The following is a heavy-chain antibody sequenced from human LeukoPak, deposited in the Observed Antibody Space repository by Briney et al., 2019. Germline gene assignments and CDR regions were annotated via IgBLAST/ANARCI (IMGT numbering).Heavy chain of an antibody. J-gene: IGHJ5*02. CDR1: GGSISSYY. D-gene: IGHD3-3*01. CDR2: IYTSGST. Sequence: PSETLSLTCTVSGGSISSYYWSWIRQPAGKGLEWIGRIYTSGSTNYNPSLKSRVTMSVDTSKNQFSLKLSSVTAADTAVYYCARERPPSRKESHDSWSGRTGGWFDPWGQGTLVTVSS. CDR3: ARERPPSRKESHDSWSGRTGGWFDP. V-gene: IGHV4-4*07.